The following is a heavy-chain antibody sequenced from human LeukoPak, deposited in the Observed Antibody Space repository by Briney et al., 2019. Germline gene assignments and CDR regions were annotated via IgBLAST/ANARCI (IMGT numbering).Heavy chain of an antibody. D-gene: IGHD3-16*01. V-gene: IGHV5-51*04. J-gene: IGHJ6*04. CDR3: ARGGLDPRGYQLGNEV. CDR1: GYSFTTYW. Sequence: GESLKISCQGSGYSFTTYWIAWVRQIPGKGLGWMGIIYPGDSDTRYSTSFQGQVTFPADKPISTAYLQWSSLEASTTAMYYCARGGLDPRGYQLGNEVWGKGTTVTVSS. CDR2: IYPGDSDT.